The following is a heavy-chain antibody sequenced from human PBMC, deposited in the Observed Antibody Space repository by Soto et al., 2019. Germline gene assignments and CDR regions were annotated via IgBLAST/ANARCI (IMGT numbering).Heavy chain of an antibody. Sequence: PGGSLRLSCAASGFTFSSYGMHWVRQAPGKGLEWVAVIWYDGSNKYYADSVKGRFTISRDNSKNTLYLQMNSLRAEDTAVYYCARDMRTPPRELNWFDPWGQGTLVTVSS. CDR3: ARDMRTPPRELNWFDP. CDR2: IWYDGSNK. V-gene: IGHV3-33*01. CDR1: GFTFSSYG. D-gene: IGHD1-7*01. J-gene: IGHJ5*02.